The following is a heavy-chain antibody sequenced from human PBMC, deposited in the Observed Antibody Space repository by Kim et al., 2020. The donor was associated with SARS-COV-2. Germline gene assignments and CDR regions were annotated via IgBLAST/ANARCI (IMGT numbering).Heavy chain of an antibody. CDR3: TSSGSYYGSGSYRYGMDV. Sequence: KGRFTISRDDSKTTAYLQMNSLKTEDTAVYYCTSSGSYYGSGSYRYGMDVWGQGTTVTVSS. V-gene: IGHV3-73*01. D-gene: IGHD3-10*01. J-gene: IGHJ6*02.